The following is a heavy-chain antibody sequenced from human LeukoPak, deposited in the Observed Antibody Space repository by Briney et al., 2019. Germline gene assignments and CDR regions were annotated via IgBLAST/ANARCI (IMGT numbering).Heavy chain of an antibody. CDR1: GGSFSGYY. Sequence: SETLSLTCAVYGGSFSGYYWSWIRQPPGKGLEWIGEINHSGSTNYNPSLKSRVTISVDTSKNQFSLKLSSVTAADMAVYYCARGGYSGYDFWFDPWGQGTLVTVSS. CDR3: ARGGYSGYDFWFDP. J-gene: IGHJ5*02. D-gene: IGHD5-12*01. CDR2: INHSGST. V-gene: IGHV4-34*01.